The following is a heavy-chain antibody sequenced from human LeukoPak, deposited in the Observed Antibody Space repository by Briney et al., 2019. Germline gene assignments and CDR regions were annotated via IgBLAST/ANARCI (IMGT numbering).Heavy chain of an antibody. V-gene: IGHV3-23*01. J-gene: IGHJ3*02. CDR3: ARVSGSSLDAFDI. D-gene: IGHD1-26*01. CDR2: ISDSGGST. Sequence: GGSLRLSCAASGFTFSTYAMSWVRQAPGKGLEWVSAISDSGGSTYYADSVKGRFTVSRDNSKNTLYLQMNSLRAEDTAVYYCARVSGSSLDAFDIWGQGIMVTVSS. CDR1: GFTFSTYA.